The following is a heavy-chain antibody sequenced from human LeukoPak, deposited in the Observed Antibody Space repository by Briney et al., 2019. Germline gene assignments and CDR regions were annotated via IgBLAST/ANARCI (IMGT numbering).Heavy chain of an antibody. CDR2: ISYDGSNK. D-gene: IGHD6-13*01. J-gene: IGHJ4*02. Sequence: GGSLRLSCAASGFTFSSYAMHWVRQAPGKGLEGVAVISYDGSNKYYADSVKGRFTISRDNSKNTLYLQMNSLRAEDTAVYYCARDKLRQQLAFSFDYWGQGTLVTVSS. CDR3: ARDKLRQQLAFSFDY. CDR1: GFTFSSYA. V-gene: IGHV3-30-3*01.